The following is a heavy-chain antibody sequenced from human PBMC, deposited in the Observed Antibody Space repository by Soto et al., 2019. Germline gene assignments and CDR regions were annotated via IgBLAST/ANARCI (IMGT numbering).Heavy chain of an antibody. Sequence: RASVKVSGKASGYSFITSYHMHWVRQAPGQGLEWMGIINPTGSMTRYSQKFQGRLTMTRDTSTATDYMELSNLTSEDTAVYFCARDTGYDHDAFDIWGQGTRVTVSS. D-gene: IGHD5-12*01. CDR3: ARDTGYDHDAFDI. V-gene: IGHV1-46*01. CDR2: INPTGSMT. CDR1: GYSFITSYH. J-gene: IGHJ3*02.